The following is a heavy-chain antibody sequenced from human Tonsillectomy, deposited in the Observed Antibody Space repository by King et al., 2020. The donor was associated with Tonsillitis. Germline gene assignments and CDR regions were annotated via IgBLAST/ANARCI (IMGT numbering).Heavy chain of an antibody. Sequence: VQLQQWGAGLLKASETLSLTCAVYGGSFSGYYWSWIRQSPGKGLEWIGEINYSGSTNYNPSLKSRVTISVDTSKNQFSLNLTSVTAADTAVYYCARVTYYSRSGSPPDFWRQGTLATVSS. D-gene: IGHD3-10*01. V-gene: IGHV4-34*01. CDR2: INYSGST. CDR3: ARVTYYSRSGSPPDF. J-gene: IGHJ4*02. CDR1: GGSFSGYY.